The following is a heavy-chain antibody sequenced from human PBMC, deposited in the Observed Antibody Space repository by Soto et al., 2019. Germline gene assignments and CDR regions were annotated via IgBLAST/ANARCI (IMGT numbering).Heavy chain of an antibody. J-gene: IGHJ6*02. CDR1: GFAFSDST. Sequence: EVQLVESGGGLVQPGGSLKLSCAASGFAFSDSTIHWVRQASGKGLEWVGRIRSEANSYATAYTASVKGRFTISRDDSKTTAYLQMNSLKTEDAAVYYCSRRAQYSSGQWGMDVWGQGTTVTVSS. CDR3: SRRAQYSSGQWGMDV. D-gene: IGHD6-19*01. CDR2: IRSEANSYAT. V-gene: IGHV3-73*02.